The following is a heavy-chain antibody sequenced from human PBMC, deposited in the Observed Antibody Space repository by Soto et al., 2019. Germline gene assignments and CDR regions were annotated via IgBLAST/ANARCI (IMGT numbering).Heavy chain of an antibody. CDR1: GYTFTSYG. J-gene: IGHJ4*02. CDR3: ARATVTTSAFDY. D-gene: IGHD4-17*01. CDR2: ISAYNGNT. V-gene: IGHV1-18*04. Sequence: AASVKVSCKASGYTFTSYGISWVRQAPGQGLEWMGWISAYNGNTNYARKLQGRVTMTTDTSTSTAYMELRSLRSDDTAVYYCARATVTTSAFDYWGQGTLVTVSS.